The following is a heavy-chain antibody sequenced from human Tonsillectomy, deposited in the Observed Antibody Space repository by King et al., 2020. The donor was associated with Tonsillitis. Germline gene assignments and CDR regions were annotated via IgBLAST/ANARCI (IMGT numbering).Heavy chain of an antibody. CDR1: GFTFSSYC. D-gene: IGHD6-13*01. CDR3: ARVSSSWPNFKD. J-gene: IGHJ1*01. V-gene: IGHV3-7*01. Sequence: VQLVESGGGLVQPGGSLRLSCAASGFTFSSYCMSWVRQAPGKGLEWVANIKQDGTEKYYVDSVEGRFTISSDNAKNSLYLQMNSLRSEDTAVYYGARVSSSWPNFKDWGQGALVTVSS. CDR2: IKQDGTEK.